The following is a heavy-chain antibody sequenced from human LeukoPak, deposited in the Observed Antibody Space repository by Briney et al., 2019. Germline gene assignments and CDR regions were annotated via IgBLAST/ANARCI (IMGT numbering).Heavy chain of an antibody. CDR1: GYTFTSYG. CDR3: ARVIAAVTGKGVLDY. J-gene: IGHJ4*02. Sequence: GASVKVSCKASGYTFTSYGISWVRQAPGQGLEWMGWISAYNGNTNYAQKLQGRVTMTTDTSTSTAYMELRSLRSDDTAVYYCARVIAAVTGKGVLDYWGQGTLVTVSS. CDR2: ISAYNGNT. V-gene: IGHV1-18*01. D-gene: IGHD6-19*01.